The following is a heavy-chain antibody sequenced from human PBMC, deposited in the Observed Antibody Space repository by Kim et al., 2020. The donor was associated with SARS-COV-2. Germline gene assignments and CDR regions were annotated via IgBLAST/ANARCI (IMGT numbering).Heavy chain of an antibody. CDR1: GFTFSSYE. Sequence: GGSLRLSCAASGFTFSSYEMNWVRQAPGKGLEWVSYISSSGSTIYYADSVKGRFTISRDNAKNSLYLQMNSLRAEDTAVYYCARDRITMVRGVIMSYGMDVWGQGTTVTVSS. V-gene: IGHV3-48*03. CDR2: ISSSGSTI. J-gene: IGHJ6*02. D-gene: IGHD3-10*01. CDR3: ARDRITMVRGVIMSYGMDV.